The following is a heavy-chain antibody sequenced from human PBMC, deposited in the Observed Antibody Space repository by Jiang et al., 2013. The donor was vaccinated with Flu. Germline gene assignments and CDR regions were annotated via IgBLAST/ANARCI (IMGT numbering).Heavy chain of an antibody. CDR1: GFTFSDYY. CDR2: ISSSSSYT. Sequence: VQLVESGGGLVKPGGSLRLSCAASGFTFSDYYMSWIRQAPGKGLEWVSYISSSSSYTNYADSVKGRFTISRDNAKNSLYLQMNSLRAEDTAVYYCARDLHSERLMVAHIYYYYYGMDVWAKGPRSPSPQ. CDR3: ARDLHSERLMVAHIYYYYYGMDV. J-gene: IGHJ6*04. V-gene: IGHV3-11*06. D-gene: IGHD2-8*01.